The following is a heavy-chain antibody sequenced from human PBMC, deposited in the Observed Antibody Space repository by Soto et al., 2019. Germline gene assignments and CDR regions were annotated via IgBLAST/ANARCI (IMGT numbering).Heavy chain of an antibody. CDR1: GYTFTSYA. V-gene: IGHV1-3*01. D-gene: IGHD5-18*01. CDR2: INAGNGNT. CDR3: ARDQSLKHRDLQRWFDP. Sequence: ASVKVSCKASGYTFTSYAMHWVRQAPGQRLEWMGWINAGNGNTKYSQKFQGRVTITRDTSASTAYMELSSLRSEDTAVYYCARDQSLKHRDLQRWFDPWGQGTLVTVSS. J-gene: IGHJ5*02.